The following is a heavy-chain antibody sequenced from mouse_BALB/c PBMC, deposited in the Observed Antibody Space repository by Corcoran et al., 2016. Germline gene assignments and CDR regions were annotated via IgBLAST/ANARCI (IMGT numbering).Heavy chain of an antibody. Sequence: QIQLVQSGPELKKPGETVKISCKASGYTFTNYGMNWVKQAPGKGLKWMGWINTYTGEPTYADDFKGRFAFSLETSASTAYLQINNLKNEDTATYVCARKDGRYAMDYRGQGTSVTVSS. V-gene: IGHV9-3-1*01. CDR1: GYTFTNYG. CDR3: ARKDGRYAMDY. D-gene: IGHD2-3*01. CDR2: INTYTGEP. J-gene: IGHJ4*01.